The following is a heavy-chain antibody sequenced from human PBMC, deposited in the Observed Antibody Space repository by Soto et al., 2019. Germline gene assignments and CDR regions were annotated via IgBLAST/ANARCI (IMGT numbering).Heavy chain of an antibody. CDR2: INHSGST. V-gene: IGHV4-34*01. CDR1: GGSFSGYY. D-gene: IGHD2-2*03. Sequence: SETLSLTCAVYGGSFSGYYWTWIRQPPGTGLEWIGEINHSGSTNYNPSLKSRVTISVDTSKNQFSLKLTSVTTADTAVYYCAREGNLGRWIQPLDSWGQGTLVTVSS. CDR3: AREGNLGRWIQPLDS. J-gene: IGHJ4*02.